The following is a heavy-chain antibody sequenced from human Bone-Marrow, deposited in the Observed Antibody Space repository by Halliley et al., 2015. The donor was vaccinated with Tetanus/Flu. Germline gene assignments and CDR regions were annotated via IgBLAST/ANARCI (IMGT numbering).Heavy chain of an antibody. J-gene: IGHJ5*02. CDR3: TRQGGDL. Sequence: LEGVGRIKTKANNYATSYGASVRGRFPISRDDSQNSAYLHMTSLKTEDTAVYYCTRQGGDLWGQGILVTVSS. V-gene: IGHV3-73*01. D-gene: IGHD1-26*01. CDR2: IKTKANNYAT.